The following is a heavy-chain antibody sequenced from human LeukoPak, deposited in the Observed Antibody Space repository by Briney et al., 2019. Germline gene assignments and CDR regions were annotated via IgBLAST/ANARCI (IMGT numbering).Heavy chain of an antibody. CDR2: ISYDGSDK. CDR3: AKDGALRQWLVSGDYYYGMDV. D-gene: IGHD6-19*01. J-gene: IGHJ6*04. CDR1: GSTFSSYG. Sequence: GGSLRLSCAASGSTFSSYGMHWVRQAPGKGLEWVAIISYDGSDKYYADSVKGRFTISRDNSKNTLYVQMNSLRAEDTAIYYCAKDGALRQWLVSGDYYYGMDVWGKGTTVTVSS. V-gene: IGHV3-30*18.